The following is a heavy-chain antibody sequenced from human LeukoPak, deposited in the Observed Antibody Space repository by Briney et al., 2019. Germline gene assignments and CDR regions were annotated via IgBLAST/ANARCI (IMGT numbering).Heavy chain of an antibody. D-gene: IGHD4-17*01. V-gene: IGHV3-48*03. J-gene: IGHJ4*02. Sequence: GGSLRLSCAASGFTFDDYGMNWVRQTPGKGLEWVPYISSSGSTKHYADSVKGRFTISRDNAKNSLYLQMNSLRAEDTAVYYCAGDPYYGDYVVWGQGTLVTVSS. CDR1: GFTFDDYG. CDR3: AGDPYYGDYVV. CDR2: ISSSGSTK.